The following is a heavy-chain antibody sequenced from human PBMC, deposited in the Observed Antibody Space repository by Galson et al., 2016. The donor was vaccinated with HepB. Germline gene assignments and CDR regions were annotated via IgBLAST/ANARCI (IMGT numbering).Heavy chain of an antibody. J-gene: IGHJ5*02. CDR3: ARASIIPGARMIFDP. CDR1: GASISDSNW. Sequence: SETLSLTCAVSGASISDSNWWTWVRQVPGKGLEWIGEIYHTGTSNNNPFLSSRFTLSVDKSRNQFSLTLTSVTAADTAVYYCARASIIPGARMIFDPWGQGTLVTVSS. V-gene: IGHV4-4*02. CDR2: IYHTGTS. D-gene: IGHD2-2*01.